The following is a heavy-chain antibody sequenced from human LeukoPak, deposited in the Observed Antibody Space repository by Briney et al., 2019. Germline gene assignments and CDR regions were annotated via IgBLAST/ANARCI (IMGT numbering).Heavy chain of an antibody. Sequence: GGSLRLSCAASGFSFSDYYMSWIRQAPGKGLEWVSWVSDISSSSSYSNYADSVKGRFTISRDNAKNSLYLQMNSLRAEDTAVYYCARVIDGESGSSTFDYWGQGTLVTVSS. CDR3: ARVIDGESGSSTFDY. CDR1: GFSFSDYY. CDR2: ISSSSSYS. J-gene: IGHJ4*02. V-gene: IGHV3-11*06. D-gene: IGHD1-26*01.